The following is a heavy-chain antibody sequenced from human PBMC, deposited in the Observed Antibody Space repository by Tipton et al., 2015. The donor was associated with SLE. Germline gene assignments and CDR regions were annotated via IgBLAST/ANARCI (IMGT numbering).Heavy chain of an antibody. CDR3: AKDGMLEFSGSHHLDY. Sequence: SLRLSCAASGFTFSSYGMYWVRQAPGKGLEWVAFIRYGGSEKYYADSVKGRFTISRDNSRNMLHLQMNSLRAEDTAVYYCAKDGMLEFSGSHHLDYWGQGTLVTVPS. D-gene: IGHD1-26*01. CDR1: GFTFSSYG. CDR2: IRYGGSEK. V-gene: IGHV3-30*02. J-gene: IGHJ4*02.